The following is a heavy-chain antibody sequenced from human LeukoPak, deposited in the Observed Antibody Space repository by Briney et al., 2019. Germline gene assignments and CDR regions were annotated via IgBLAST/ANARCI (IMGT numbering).Heavy chain of an antibody. V-gene: IGHV3-23*01. CDR2: ISGSGGST. J-gene: IGHJ4*02. D-gene: IGHD5-18*01. Sequence: PGGTLRLSCAASGFTFSSYGMSWVRQAPGKGLEWVSVISGSGGSTYYADSVKGRFTISRDNSKNTLYLQMNSLRAEDTAVYYCAKETEQRLDTAMAAPLDYWGQGTLVTVSS. CDR3: AKETEQRLDTAMAAPLDY. CDR1: GFTFSSYG.